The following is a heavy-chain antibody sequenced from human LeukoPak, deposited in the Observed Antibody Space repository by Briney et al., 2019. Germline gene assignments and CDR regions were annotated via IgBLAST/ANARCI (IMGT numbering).Heavy chain of an antibody. CDR3: ARQQHYDSSGYYDY. J-gene: IGHJ4*02. D-gene: IGHD3-22*01. V-gene: IGHV4-59*08. CDR1: GGSISSYY. Sequence: SETLSLTCTISGGSISSYYWSWIRQPPGKGLEWIGDIYYSGSTNYNPSLKSRVTISVDTSKNQFSLKLGSVTAADTAVYYCARQQHYDSSGYYDYWGQGTLVTVSS. CDR2: IYYSGST.